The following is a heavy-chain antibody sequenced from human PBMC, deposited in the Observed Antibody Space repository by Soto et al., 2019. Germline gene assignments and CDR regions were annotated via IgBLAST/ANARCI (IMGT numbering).Heavy chain of an antibody. CDR1: GFSLSTHTVG. Sequence: QITLKESGPTLVKSTQTLTLTCTFSGFSLSTHTVGVAWIRQPPGKALEWLALIYWDEDKRYSPSLKSRLTIAHDTSKNQVVLTMTTTDPVDTATYYCAHIVPFDYRGYNFEFWGQGILVTVSS. CDR2: IYWDEDK. D-gene: IGHD3-9*01. J-gene: IGHJ4*02. V-gene: IGHV2-5*02. CDR3: AHIVPFDYRGYNFEF.